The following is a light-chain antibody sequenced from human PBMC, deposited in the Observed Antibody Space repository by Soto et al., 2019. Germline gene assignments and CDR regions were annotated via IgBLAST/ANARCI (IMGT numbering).Light chain of an antibody. V-gene: IGKV3-11*01. Sequence: EIVLTQSPATLSLSPGESATLSCRASQSVSSYLAWYQRKPGQTPRLLIFNTSNRATGIPARFSGSGSGTDFTLTISSLEPEDFAVYYCQQRSNWPITFGQGKRLEI. CDR3: QQRSNWPIT. CDR2: NTS. CDR1: QSVSSY. J-gene: IGKJ5*01.